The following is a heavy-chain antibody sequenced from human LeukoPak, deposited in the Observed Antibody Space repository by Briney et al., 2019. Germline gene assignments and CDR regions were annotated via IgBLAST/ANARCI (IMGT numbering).Heavy chain of an antibody. V-gene: IGHV3-23*01. J-gene: IGHJ3*02. CDR2: MSASGSHT. Sequence: PGGSLRLSCAASGFTFSNYWMHWVRQAPGKGLEWVSGMSASGSHTHSADFVKGRFTISRDNFKNTLYLQMNGLRVEDTAVYYCARAKSPHDAFDIWGQGTMVTVSS. CDR3: ARAKSPHDAFDI. CDR1: GFTFSNYW.